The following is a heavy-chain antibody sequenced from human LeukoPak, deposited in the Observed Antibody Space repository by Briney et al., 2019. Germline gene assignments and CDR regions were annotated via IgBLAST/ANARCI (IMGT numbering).Heavy chain of an antibody. Sequence: SETLSLTCTVSGGSISSSSYYWGWIRQPPGKGLEWIGGIYYSGNTYYNPSLKSRVTISVDTSKNQFSLKLSSVTAADTAVYYCVRHASGEDYWGQGTLVTVSS. D-gene: IGHD2-15*01. CDR2: IYYSGNT. CDR3: VRHASGEDY. J-gene: IGHJ4*02. CDR1: GGSISSSSYY. V-gene: IGHV4-39*01.